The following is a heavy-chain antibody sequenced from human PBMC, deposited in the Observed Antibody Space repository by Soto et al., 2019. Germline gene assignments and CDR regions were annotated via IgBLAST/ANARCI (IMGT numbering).Heavy chain of an antibody. V-gene: IGHV3-43*02. CDR3: AKDIKGGLNYYYCMDV. Sequence: GGSLRLSCAASGFTFDDYAMHWVRQAPGKGLEWVSLISGDGGSTYYADSVKGRFTISRDNSKNSLYLQMNSLRTEDTALYYCAKDIKGGLNYYYCMDVWGQGTTVTVSS. J-gene: IGHJ6*02. CDR2: ISGDGGST. CDR1: GFTFDDYA. D-gene: IGHD3-16*01.